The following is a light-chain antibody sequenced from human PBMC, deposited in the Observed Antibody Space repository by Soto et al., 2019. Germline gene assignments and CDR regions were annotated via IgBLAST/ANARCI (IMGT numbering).Light chain of an antibody. Sequence: LTQPHPVSESPGKTVTISCTRSSGSIASNYVQWYQQRPGSAPTPVIYEDNERPSGVPDRFSGSIDSSSNSASLTISGLKTDDEADYYCQSYHSGNVVFGGGTKLTVL. J-gene: IGLJ2*01. CDR2: EDN. CDR3: QSYHSGNVV. CDR1: SGSIASNY. V-gene: IGLV6-57*04.